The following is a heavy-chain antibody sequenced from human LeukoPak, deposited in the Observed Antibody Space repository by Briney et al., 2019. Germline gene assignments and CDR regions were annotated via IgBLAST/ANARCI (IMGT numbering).Heavy chain of an antibody. V-gene: IGHV3-66*01. CDR3: ARGIISGNGY. J-gene: IGHJ4*02. CDR1: EFSVGSNY. CDR2: IYSGGST. D-gene: IGHD5-12*01. Sequence: GGSLRLSCAASEFSVGSNYMTWVRQAPGKGLERDSVIYSGGSTYYAVSVKGRFTISRDNSKNTLYLQMNSLRAEDTAVYYCARGIISGNGYWGQGTLVTVSS.